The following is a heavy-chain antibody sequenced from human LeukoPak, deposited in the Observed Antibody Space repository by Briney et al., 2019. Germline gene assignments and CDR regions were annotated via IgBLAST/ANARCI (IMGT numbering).Heavy chain of an antibody. J-gene: IGHJ6*03. CDR1: GYTFTSYD. Sequence: GASVNVSCKASGYTFTSYDINWVRQATGQGLEWMGWMNPNSGNTGYAQKFQGRVTITRNTSISTAYMELSSLRSEDTAVYYCARGGYCSSTSCWDYYYYYTDVWGKGTTVTVSS. D-gene: IGHD2-2*01. CDR3: ARGGYCSSTSCWDYYYYYTDV. CDR2: MNPNSGNT. V-gene: IGHV1-8*03.